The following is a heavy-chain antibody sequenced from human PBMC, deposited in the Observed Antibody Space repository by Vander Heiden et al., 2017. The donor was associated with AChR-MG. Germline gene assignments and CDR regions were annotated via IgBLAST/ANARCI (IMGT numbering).Heavy chain of an antibody. J-gene: IGHJ3*02. CDR2: ISSNGGST. V-gene: IGHV3-64*01. Sequence: EVQLVESGGGLVQPGGSLRLSCAASGFTFSSYAMHWVRQAPGKGLEYVSAISSNGGSTYYANSVKGRFTISRDNSKNTLYLQMGSLRAEDMAVYYCARMRMVRGAYDAFDIWGQGTMVTVSS. CDR3: ARMRMVRGAYDAFDI. D-gene: IGHD3-10*01. CDR1: GFTFSSYA.